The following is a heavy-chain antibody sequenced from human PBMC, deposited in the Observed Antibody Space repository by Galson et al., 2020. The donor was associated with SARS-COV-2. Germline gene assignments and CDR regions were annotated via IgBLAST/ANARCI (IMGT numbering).Heavy chain of an antibody. Sequence: ASETLSLTCTVSGVSITSYYWTWIRQPPGKGLEWLGYIYYSGSTTYNPSLKSRVTLSLDTSKNQLSLKLNSVTAADTAIYYCARESRDSSGWYGDYFDYWGQGILVTVSS. D-gene: IGHD6-19*01. CDR1: GVSITSYY. V-gene: IGHV4-59*01. J-gene: IGHJ4*02. CDR2: IYYSGST. CDR3: ARESRDSSGWYGDYFDY.